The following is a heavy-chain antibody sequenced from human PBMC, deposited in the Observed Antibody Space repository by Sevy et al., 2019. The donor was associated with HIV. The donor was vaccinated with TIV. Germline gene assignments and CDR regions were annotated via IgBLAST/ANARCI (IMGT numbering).Heavy chain of an antibody. J-gene: IGHJ4*02. CDR2: IFHTGNT. CDR1: GGSISSGAYS. Sequence: SETLSLTCTVAGGSISSGAYSWNWIRQPPGKGLEWIGYIFHTGNTYYNPSLKSRVTISVDRSKNHFSLKMTSVTAADTALYYCARDGGTVTTPGYFDYWRQGTLVTVSS. V-gene: IGHV4-30-2*01. D-gene: IGHD4-17*01. CDR3: ARDGGTVTTPGYFDY.